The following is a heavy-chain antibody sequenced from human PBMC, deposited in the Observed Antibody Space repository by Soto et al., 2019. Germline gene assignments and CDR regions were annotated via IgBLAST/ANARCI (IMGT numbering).Heavy chain of an antibody. CDR2: FDPEDGET. CDR3: ATAPGYCSGGSCYSHYFDY. D-gene: IGHD2-15*01. V-gene: IGHV1-24*01. J-gene: IGHJ4*02. CDR1: GYTLTELS. Sequence: ASVKVSCKVSGYTLTELSMHWVRQAPGKGLEWMGGFDPEDGETIYAQKFQGRVTMTEDTSTDTAYMELSSLRSEDTAVYYCATAPGYCSGGSCYSHYFDYWGQGTLVTVSS.